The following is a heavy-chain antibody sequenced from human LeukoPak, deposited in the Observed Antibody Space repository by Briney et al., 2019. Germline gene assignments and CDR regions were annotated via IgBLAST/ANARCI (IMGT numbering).Heavy chain of an antibody. Sequence: ASVKVSCKASGYTFTSYGISWVRQAPGQGLEWMGWISAYNGNTNYAQKLQGRVTMTTDTSTSTAYMELRSLRSDDTAVYYCARAPYYYDCSGYYYYFDYWGQGTLVTVSS. V-gene: IGHV1-18*01. CDR3: ARAPYYYDCSGYYYYFDY. CDR1: GYTFTSYG. J-gene: IGHJ4*02. CDR2: ISAYNGNT. D-gene: IGHD3-22*01.